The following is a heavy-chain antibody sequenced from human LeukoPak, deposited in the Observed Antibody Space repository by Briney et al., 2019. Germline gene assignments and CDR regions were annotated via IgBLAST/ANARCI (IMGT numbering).Heavy chain of an antibody. V-gene: IGHV3-30*02. CDR2: IRYDGSNK. CDR1: GFTFSSYG. D-gene: IGHD2-15*01. CDR3: TKDQGHCSGGSCYYWFAP. Sequence: GGSLRLSCAASGFTFSSYGMHWVRQAPGKGLERVAFIRYDGSNKYYADSVKGRCAVSRDNSKNTLYLQMSSLRAEDTGVYYCTKDQGHCSGGSCYYWFAPWGLGPQVTVSS. J-gene: IGHJ5*02.